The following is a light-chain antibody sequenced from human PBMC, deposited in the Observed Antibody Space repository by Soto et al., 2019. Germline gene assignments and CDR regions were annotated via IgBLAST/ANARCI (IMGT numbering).Light chain of an antibody. CDR2: KTS. J-gene: IGKJ1*01. CDR3: QYYHDYCWT. CDR1: QSITSW. V-gene: IGKV1-5*03. Sequence: DIQLTQSPSTLSASVGDRVTITCRASQSITSWLAWYQQKPGKAPNLLIYKTSNLESGVPSRFSGSGSGTKFTLTISSLQPDDFATYYCQYYHDYCWTFGQGTKVEI.